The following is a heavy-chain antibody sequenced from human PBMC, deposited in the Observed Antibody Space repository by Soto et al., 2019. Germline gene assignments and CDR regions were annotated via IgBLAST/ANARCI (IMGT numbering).Heavy chain of an antibody. CDR1: GYSFTSYW. CDR2: IYPGDSDT. D-gene: IGHD6-6*01. V-gene: IGHV5-51*01. J-gene: IGHJ6*03. Sequence: GESLKISCKGSGYSFTSYWIGWVRQMPGKGLEWMGIIYPGDSDTRYSPSFQGQVTISADKSISTAYLQWSSLKASDTAMYYCARLNGMGIAARTKNYYYMDVWGKGTTVTVSS. CDR3: ARLNGMGIAARTKNYYYMDV.